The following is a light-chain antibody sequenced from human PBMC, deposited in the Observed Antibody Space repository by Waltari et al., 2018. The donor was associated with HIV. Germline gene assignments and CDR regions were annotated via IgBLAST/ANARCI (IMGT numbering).Light chain of an antibody. CDR3: VLYMGSGIRV. CDR1: SDSVSTSTY. J-gene: IGLJ2*01. V-gene: IGLV8-61*01. Sequence: QTVVTQEPSLSVSPGGKVTLTCGLTSDSVSTSTYHRWYPPTPRQAPRTLLYSTSTRLSWVPARFSGSSLGNKAALTITGAQADDESDYYCVLYMGSGIRVFGGGTKLTVL. CDR2: STS.